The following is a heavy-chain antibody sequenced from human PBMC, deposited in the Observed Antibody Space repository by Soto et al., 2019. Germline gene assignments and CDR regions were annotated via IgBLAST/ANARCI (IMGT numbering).Heavy chain of an antibody. CDR3: AKVGGRYCSSTSCYAGGYYYYGMDG. J-gene: IGHJ6*04. CDR2: VSGSGGST. CDR1: GFALHSYD. Sequence: PGGSLKLSCAASGFALHSYDMRWVREAPGRGLERVSAVSGSGGSTYYAASGKGRFTISRDNSKNTLYLQMNSLRAEDTAVYYCAKVGGRYCSSTSCYAGGYYYYGMDGWGKVTTVTVAS. D-gene: IGHD2-2*01. V-gene: IGHV3-23*01.